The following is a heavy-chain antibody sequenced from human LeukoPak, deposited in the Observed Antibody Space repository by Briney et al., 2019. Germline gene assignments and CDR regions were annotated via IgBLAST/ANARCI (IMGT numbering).Heavy chain of an antibody. CDR1: GDSISSGDYY. J-gene: IGHJ4*02. V-gene: IGHV4-31*03. CDR3: ARAKYSSGWYLDY. Sequence: PSETLSLTCTVSGDSISSGDYYWTWIRQHPGKGLEWIGYIHYSGSTYYNPSLKSRVTISVDTSKNQFSLKVSSVTAADTAVYYCARAKYSSGWYLDYWGQGTLVTVPS. CDR2: IHYSGST. D-gene: IGHD6-19*01.